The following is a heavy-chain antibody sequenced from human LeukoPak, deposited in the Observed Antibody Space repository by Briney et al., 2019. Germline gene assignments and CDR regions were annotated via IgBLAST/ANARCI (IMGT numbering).Heavy chain of an antibody. CDR1: GGSISNTHW. J-gene: IGHJ4*02. D-gene: IGHD1-26*01. CDR3: SRESGAFSPFGY. CDR2: VSLAGQT. Sequence: PSGTLSLTCAVSGGSISNTHWWSWVRQPPGQGLEWIGEVSLAGQTNYNPSLNGRVTMSLDESSNQLSLKLTSVTAADTAIYYCSRESGAFSPFGYWGQGTLVTVLS. V-gene: IGHV4-4*02.